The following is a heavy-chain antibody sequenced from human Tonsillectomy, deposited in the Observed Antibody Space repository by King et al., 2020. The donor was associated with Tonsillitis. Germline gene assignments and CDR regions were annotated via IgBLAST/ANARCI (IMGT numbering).Heavy chain of an antibody. CDR2: INHSGST. J-gene: IGHJ6*02. CDR1: GGSFSGYY. CDR3: ARGHTIYGMDV. V-gene: IGHV4-34*01. Sequence: VQLQQWGAGLLKPSETLSLTCAVYGGSFSGYYWSWIRQPPGKGLEWIGEINHSGSTNYNPSLKSRVTISVDTSKNQFSLKLSSVTAAETAVYYCARGHTIYGMDVWGQGTTVTVSS. D-gene: IGHD3-10*01.